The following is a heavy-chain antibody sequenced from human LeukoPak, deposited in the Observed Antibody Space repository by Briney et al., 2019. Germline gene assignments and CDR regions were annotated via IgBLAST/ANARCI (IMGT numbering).Heavy chain of an antibody. CDR1: GYSFTSDW. D-gene: IGHD2-8*01. CDR3: ARGLYLYYFDY. J-gene: IGHJ4*02. V-gene: IGHV5-51*01. CDR2: IYPDDSDT. Sequence: GESLKISCKGSGYSFTSDWIAWVRQMPGKGLEWMGIIYPDDSDTRYSPSFQGQVTISADKSISTAYLQWSSLKASDTAMYYCARGLYLYYFDYWGQGTLVNVAS.